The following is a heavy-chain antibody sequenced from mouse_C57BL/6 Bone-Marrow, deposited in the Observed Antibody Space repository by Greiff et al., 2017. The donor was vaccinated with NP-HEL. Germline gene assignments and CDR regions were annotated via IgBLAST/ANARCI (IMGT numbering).Heavy chain of an antibody. J-gene: IGHJ2*01. CDR1: GYTFTSYW. CDR2: IDPSDSYT. V-gene: IGHV1-69*01. CDR3: ARYYYGSGYFDY. D-gene: IGHD1-1*01. Sequence: QVQLQQPGAELVMPGASVKLSCKASGYTFTSYWMHWVKQRPGQGLEWIGEIDPSDSYTNYNQKFKGKSTLTVDKSSSTAYMQLSSLTSEDYAVYYCARYYYGSGYFDYWGQGTTLTVSS.